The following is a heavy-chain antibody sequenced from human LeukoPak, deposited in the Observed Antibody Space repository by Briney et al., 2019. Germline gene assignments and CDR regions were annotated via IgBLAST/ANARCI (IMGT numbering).Heavy chain of an antibody. V-gene: IGHV3-23*01. CDR2: ISGTAGST. Sequence: AGGSLRLSCAVSGITFSSFAMNWVRQAPGKGLEWVSGISGTAGSTYYADSVKGRFPISRDNSKNTLYLLMSSLRVDDTAVYYCAKETSMQLWNYYYFDYWGQGALVTVSS. CDR1: GITFSSFA. D-gene: IGHD3-10*01. CDR3: AKETSMQLWNYYYFDY. J-gene: IGHJ4*02.